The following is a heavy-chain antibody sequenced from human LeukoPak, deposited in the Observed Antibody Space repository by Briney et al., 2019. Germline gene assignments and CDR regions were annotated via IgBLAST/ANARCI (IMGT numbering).Heavy chain of an antibody. CDR2: IWYDGSNK. D-gene: IGHD6-19*01. J-gene: IGHJ6*03. V-gene: IGHV3-33*06. CDR3: AKDEGELAVAGTYYYYYYMDV. CDR1: GFTVSSTY. Sequence: GSLRLSCAASGFTVSSTYMSWVRQAPGKGLEWVAVIWYDGSNKYYADSVKGRFTISRDNSKNTLYLQMNSLRAEDTAVYYCAKDEGELAVAGTYYYYYYMDVWGKGTTVTVSS.